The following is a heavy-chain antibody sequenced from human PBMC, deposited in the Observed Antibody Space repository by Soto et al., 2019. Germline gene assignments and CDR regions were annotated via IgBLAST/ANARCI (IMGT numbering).Heavy chain of an antibody. J-gene: IGHJ3*02. V-gene: IGHV3-30*18. D-gene: IGHD3-16*01. CDR3: AKPFYEAPAREDAFDI. CDR1: GFTFSSYG. CDR2: ISYDGSNK. Sequence: GGSLRLSCAASGFTFSSYGMHWVRQAPGKGLEWVAVISYDGSNKYYADSVKGRFTISRDNSKNTLYLQMSSLRAEDTAVYYCAKPFYEAPAREDAFDIWGQGTMVTISS.